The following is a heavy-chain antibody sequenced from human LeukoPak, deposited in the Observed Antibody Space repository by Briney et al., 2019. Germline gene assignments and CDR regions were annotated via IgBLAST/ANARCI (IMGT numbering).Heavy chain of an antibody. V-gene: IGHV1-69*13. Sequence: SVKVSCKASGGTFSSYAISWVRQAPGQGLEWMGGIIPIFGTANYAQKFQGRVTITADESTSTAYMELSSLRSEDTAVYYCARGGVRGVLYYYYYYMDVWGKGTTVTISS. CDR3: ARGGVRGVLYYYYYYMDV. J-gene: IGHJ6*03. D-gene: IGHD3-10*01. CDR1: GGTFSSYA. CDR2: IIPIFGTA.